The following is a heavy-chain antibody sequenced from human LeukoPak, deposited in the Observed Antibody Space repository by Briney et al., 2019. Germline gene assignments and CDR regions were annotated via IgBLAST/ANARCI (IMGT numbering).Heavy chain of an antibody. D-gene: IGHD3-10*01. CDR1: GGSFSGYY. CDR2: INHSGST. V-gene: IGHV4-34*01. Sequence: SETLSLTCAVYGGSFSGYYWSWIRQPPGKGLEWIGEINHSGSTHYNSSLKSRVTISVDTSKNQFSLKLSSVTAADTAVYYCASCITMVRGVTNENWFDPWGQGTLVTVSS. J-gene: IGHJ5*02. CDR3: ASCITMVRGVTNENWFDP.